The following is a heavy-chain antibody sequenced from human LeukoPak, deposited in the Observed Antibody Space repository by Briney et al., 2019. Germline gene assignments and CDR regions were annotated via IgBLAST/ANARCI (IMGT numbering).Heavy chain of an antibody. Sequence: TGGSLRLSCAASRFTFRDHFMSWIRQPPGKGLEYVSYISSSGSDTYYSDSVKGRFTVSRDNDKNSLFLQMNSLRAEDTDVYYCATAPTEDGDGSSPGYWGQGTLVTVSS. D-gene: IGHD4-17*01. CDR1: RFTFRDHF. V-gene: IGHV3-11*04. CDR2: ISSSGSDT. J-gene: IGHJ4*02. CDR3: ATAPTEDGDGSSPGY.